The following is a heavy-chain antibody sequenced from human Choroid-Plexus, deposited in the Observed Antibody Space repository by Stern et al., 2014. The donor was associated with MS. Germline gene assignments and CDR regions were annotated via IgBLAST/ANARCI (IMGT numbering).Heavy chain of an antibody. CDR3: AKDRQYLTYFFDH. CDR2: VSYDGSNK. J-gene: IGHJ5*02. CDR1: GFTFGSCA. Sequence: QVQLVQSGGGVVPPGRPLRLSCVASGFTFGSCAMHWVRQAPGTGLEWVAGVSYDGSNKYYADSVKGRFTISRDNSQNTLYMQMSSLRPEDTAVYYCAKDRQYLTYFFDHWGQGSLVTVSS. V-gene: IGHV3-30*18. D-gene: IGHD2/OR15-2a*01.